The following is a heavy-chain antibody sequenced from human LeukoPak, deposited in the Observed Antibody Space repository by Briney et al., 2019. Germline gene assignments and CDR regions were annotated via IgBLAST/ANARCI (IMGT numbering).Heavy chain of an antibody. J-gene: IGHJ6*03. CDR3: AKYAVDCSSTSCYPLYYMDV. CDR2: ISGGGGIT. D-gene: IGHD2-2*01. CDR1: GFTFDSYA. Sequence: GGSLRLSCAASGFTFDSYAMTWVRQAPGKGLEWVSSISGGGGITNYADSVKGRFTISRDNSKYTLFLQMNSLRAEDTAVYYRAKYAVDCSSTSCYPLYYMDVWGKGTTVTVSS. V-gene: IGHV3-23*01.